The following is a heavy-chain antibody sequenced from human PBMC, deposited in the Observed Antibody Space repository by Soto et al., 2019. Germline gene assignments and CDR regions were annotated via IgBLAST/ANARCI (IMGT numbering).Heavy chain of an antibody. CDR3: ARGSYSSSWLIDY. CDR1: GSTFSAYG. Sequence: GGSLRLSCAASGSTFSAYGMHWVRQTTGKALEWVSGIGIAGDTYYPGSVKGRFTISRENAKNSLYLQMNSLRAGDTAVYYCARGSYSSSWLIDYWGQGTLVTVSS. V-gene: IGHV3-13*01. CDR2: IGIAGDT. J-gene: IGHJ4*02. D-gene: IGHD6-13*01.